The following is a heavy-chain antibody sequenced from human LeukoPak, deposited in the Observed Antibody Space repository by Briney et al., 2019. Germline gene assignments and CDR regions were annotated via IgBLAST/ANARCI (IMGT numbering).Heavy chain of an antibody. D-gene: IGHD1-26*01. J-gene: IGHJ4*02. CDR1: GVSISTFS. CDR3: ARRLWYSGSSGYYFDY. CDR2: ISDSGTT. Sequence: SETLSLTSTVYGVSISTFSWSWIRQPPGKGLEWIAYISDSGTTNYSPSLKSRVIISLDTSKNQVSLNLSSVTAADTAVYHCARRLWYSGSSGYYFDYWGQGALVTVSS. V-gene: IGHV4-59*01.